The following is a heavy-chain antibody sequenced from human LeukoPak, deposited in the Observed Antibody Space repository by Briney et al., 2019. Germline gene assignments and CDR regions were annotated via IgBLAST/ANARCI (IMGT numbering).Heavy chain of an antibody. CDR1: GFTFSNYA. Sequence: GGSLRLSCVASGFTFSNYAIHWVRQAPGKGLEWVAVISYDGSKKYYADSVKARFTISRDNSKNTMHLQMNSLRAEDTAVYYCARDIAGSSGYVNYWGQGTLVTVSS. D-gene: IGHD3-22*01. CDR2: ISYDGSKK. J-gene: IGHJ4*02. CDR3: ARDIAGSSGYVNY. V-gene: IGHV3-30*03.